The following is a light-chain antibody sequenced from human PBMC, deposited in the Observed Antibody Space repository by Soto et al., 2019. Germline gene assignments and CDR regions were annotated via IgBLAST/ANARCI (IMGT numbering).Light chain of an antibody. V-gene: IGLV2-14*03. Sequence: QSVLTQPPSASGSPGQSVTISCTGTSSDVGAFNYVSWYQQHPGKAPNLMIYDVSNRPSGVSNRFSGSKSGNTASLTISGLRAEDEADYYCNSYTSNNTYVFGTGTKV. CDR1: SSDVGAFNY. CDR2: DVS. CDR3: NSYTSNNTYV. J-gene: IGLJ1*01.